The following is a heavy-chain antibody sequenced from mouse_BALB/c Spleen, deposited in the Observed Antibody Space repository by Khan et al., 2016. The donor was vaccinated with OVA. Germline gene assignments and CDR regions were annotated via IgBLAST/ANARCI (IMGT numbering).Heavy chain of an antibody. CDR2: ISPGSGDT. Sequence: QVRLQQSGAELARPGASVKLSCKASGYTFTDYYINWVKQRTGQGLEWIGEISPGSGDTYYNERFKGKATLTADKSSSTAYMQLSSRTSEASAVYFCARRNYFGYTFAYWGQGTLVTVSA. CDR1: GYTFTDYY. CDR3: ARRNYFGYTFAY. V-gene: IGHV1-77*01. D-gene: IGHD1-2*01. J-gene: IGHJ3*01.